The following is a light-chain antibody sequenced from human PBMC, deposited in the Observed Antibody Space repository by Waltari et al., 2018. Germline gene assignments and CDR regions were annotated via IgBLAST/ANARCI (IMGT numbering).Light chain of an antibody. CDR1: SGHSSNI. J-gene: IGLJ3*02. V-gene: IGLV4-69*01. Sequence: QLVVTQSPSASASLGASVKLTCTLSSGHSSNIIAWLQQQPEKGPRYLMKVNSDGSHSRGDEIPDRFSGSISGAERYLTISSLQAEDEADYYWQTGGHGTWVFGGGTKLTVL. CDR2: VNSDGSH. CDR3: QTGGHGTWV.